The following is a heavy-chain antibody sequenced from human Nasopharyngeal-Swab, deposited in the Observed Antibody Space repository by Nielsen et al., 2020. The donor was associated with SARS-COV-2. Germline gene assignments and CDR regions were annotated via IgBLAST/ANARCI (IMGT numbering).Heavy chain of an antibody. CDR2: LYYSGIT. V-gene: IGHV4-59*01. Sequence: WIRQPPGKGLEWIGYLYYSGITNYNPSLMRRVTISIDKSKNQFSLNLSSVNAADTAVYFCAREAYYYGSGTYDSWGQGTLVTVSS. J-gene: IGHJ4*02. D-gene: IGHD3-10*01. CDR3: AREAYYYGSGTYDS.